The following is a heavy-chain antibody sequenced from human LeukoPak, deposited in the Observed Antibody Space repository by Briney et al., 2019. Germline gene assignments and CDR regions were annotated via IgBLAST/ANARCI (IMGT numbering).Heavy chain of an antibody. D-gene: IGHD3-10*01. CDR3: ARGRMVVGGVIIPFDY. V-gene: IGHV4-34*01. CDR2: INHSGST. Sequence: KSSETLSLTCAVYGGSFSGYYWSWIRQPPGKGLEWIGEINHSGSTDYNPSLKSRVTISVDTSKNQFSLKLSSVTTADTAVYYCARGRMVVGGVIIPFDYWGQGTLVTVSS. CDR1: GGSFSGYY. J-gene: IGHJ4*02.